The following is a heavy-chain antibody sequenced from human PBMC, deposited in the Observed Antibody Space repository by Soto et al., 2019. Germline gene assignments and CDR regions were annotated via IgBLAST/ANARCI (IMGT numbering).Heavy chain of an antibody. CDR3: ARDLCNFDSGTTYFDY. D-gene: IGHD3-10*01. CDR2: IWFDGSKK. Sequence: QVQLVESGGGVVQPGRSLRLSCAASGFTFSSYGMHWVRQAPGKGLEWVAVIWFDGSKKYHADSVKGRFTISRDDSKNTLYLQMNSLRAEDTAVYFCARDLCNFDSGTTYFDYWGQGTLVTVSS. J-gene: IGHJ4*02. V-gene: IGHV3-33*01. CDR1: GFTFSSYG.